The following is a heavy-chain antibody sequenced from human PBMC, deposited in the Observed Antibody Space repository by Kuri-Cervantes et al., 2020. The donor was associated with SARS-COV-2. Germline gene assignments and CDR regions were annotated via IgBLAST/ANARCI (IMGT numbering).Heavy chain of an antibody. CDR3: AKDQSARYYDSSGLFDY. Sequence: GESLKISCAASGFTFNNYAMHWVRRTPGEGLEWVAITSYDGTSKYYADSVKGRFTISRDNSKNTLYLQMNNLRGDDTAVYFCAKDQSARYYDSSGLFDYWGQGTLVTVSS. CDR2: TSYDGTSK. J-gene: IGHJ4*02. D-gene: IGHD3-22*01. V-gene: IGHV3-30-3*01. CDR1: GFTFNNYA.